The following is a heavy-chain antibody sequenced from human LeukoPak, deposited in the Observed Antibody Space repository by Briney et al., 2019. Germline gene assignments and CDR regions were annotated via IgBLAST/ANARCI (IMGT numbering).Heavy chain of an antibody. J-gene: IGHJ4*02. V-gene: IGHV3-15*01. Sequence: GGSLRLSCAASGFTFSSYAMSWVRQAPGKGLEWVGRIKSKTDGGTTDYAAPVKGRFTISRDDSKNTLYLQMNSLKTEDTAVYYCTTDPYYDFWSGYYIPLGYWGQGTLVTVSS. CDR2: IKSKTDGGTT. D-gene: IGHD3-3*01. CDR3: TTDPYYDFWSGYYIPLGY. CDR1: GFTFSSYA.